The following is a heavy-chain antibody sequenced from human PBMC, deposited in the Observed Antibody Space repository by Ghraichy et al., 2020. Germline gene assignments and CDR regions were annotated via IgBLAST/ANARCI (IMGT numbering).Heavy chain of an antibody. CDR2: IYSSGNT. CDR3: ARMPDSSGYYAVSLDP. V-gene: IGHV4-4*09. J-gene: IGHJ5*02. D-gene: IGHD6-19*01. Sequence: SETLSLTCTVSGGSISSYYWSWIRQSPGKGLEWIGYIYSSGNTYYNPFLKSRVTMSVDESKNQFSLSLISVTAADTAVYYCARMPDSSGYYAVSLDPWGQGTLVTVSS. CDR1: GGSISSYY.